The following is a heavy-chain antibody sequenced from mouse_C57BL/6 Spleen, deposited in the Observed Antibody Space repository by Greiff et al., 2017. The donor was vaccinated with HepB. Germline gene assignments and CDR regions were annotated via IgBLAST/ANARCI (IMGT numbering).Heavy chain of an antibody. CDR2: ISGGGGNT. J-gene: IGHJ3*01. V-gene: IGHV5-9*01. CDR3: ARHSVSWFAY. Sequence: DVKLVESGGGLVKPGGSLKLSCAASGFTFSSYTMSWVRQTPEKRLEWVATISGGGGNTYYPDSVKGRFTISRDNAKNTLYLQMSSLRSEDTALYYCARHSVSWFAYWGQGTLVTVSA. CDR1: GFTFSSYT.